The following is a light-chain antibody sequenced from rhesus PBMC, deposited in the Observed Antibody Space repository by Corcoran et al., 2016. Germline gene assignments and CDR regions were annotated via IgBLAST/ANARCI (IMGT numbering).Light chain of an antibody. CDR1: QGISIW. V-gene: IGKV1-22*01. CDR2: KAS. Sequence: DIQMTQSPSSLSASVGDTVTITCRASQGISIWLAWYQQKPGKAPNLLIYKASSLQSGVASRFRGSGCGTYFTLTISSLQSEDFATYYCQQYDSRPLTFGGGTKVEIK. CDR3: QQYDSRPLT. J-gene: IGKJ4*01.